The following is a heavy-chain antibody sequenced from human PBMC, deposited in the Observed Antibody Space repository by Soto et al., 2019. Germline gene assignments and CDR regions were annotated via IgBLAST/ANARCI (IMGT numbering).Heavy chain of an antibody. CDR3: ARLVSSSSTDPFDY. Sequence: GESLKISCKGSGYSFTSYWIGWVRPMPGKGVEWMGIIYPGDADTRYSPAFQGQVTIPADKSISTAYLQWSSLKAAETAMYYCARLVSSSSTDPFDYWGQGTLVTVSS. V-gene: IGHV5-51*01. CDR2: IYPGDADT. CDR1: GYSFTSYW. D-gene: IGHD6-13*01. J-gene: IGHJ4*02.